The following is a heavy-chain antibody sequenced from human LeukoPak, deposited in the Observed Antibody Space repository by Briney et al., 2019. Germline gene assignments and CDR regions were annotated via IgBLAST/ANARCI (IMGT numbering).Heavy chain of an antibody. CDR1: GYTFTGYY. CDR2: INPNSGGT. CDR3: ARGYCSGGSCYSVEIWFDP. Sequence: APVKVSCKAAGYTFTGYYMFWVRQAPGQGLEWMGRINPNSGGTNYAQKFQGRVTVTRDTSISTAYMELSRLRSDDTAVYYCARGYCSGGSCYSVEIWFDPWGQGTLVTVSS. D-gene: IGHD2-15*01. J-gene: IGHJ5*02. V-gene: IGHV1-2*06.